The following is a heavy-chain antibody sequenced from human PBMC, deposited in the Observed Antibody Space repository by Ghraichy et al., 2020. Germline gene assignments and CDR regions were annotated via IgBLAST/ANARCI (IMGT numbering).Heavy chain of an antibody. Sequence: LSLTCAASGFTFSDHFMDWVRQAPGKGLEWVGRTRNKANSYSAEYAASVKGRFTISRDDSRTSLYLQMNSLKTEDTAVYYGARGGAGGPRFHFCMDVWGKGTTVTVSS. CDR3: ARGGAGGPRFHFCMDV. D-gene: IGHD6-13*01. J-gene: IGHJ6*03. CDR2: TRNKANSYSA. V-gene: IGHV3-72*01. CDR1: GFTFSDHF.